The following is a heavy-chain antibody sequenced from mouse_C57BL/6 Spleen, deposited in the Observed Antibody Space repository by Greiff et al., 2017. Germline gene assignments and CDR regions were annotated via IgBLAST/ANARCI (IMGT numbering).Heavy chain of an antibody. D-gene: IGHD2-3*01. Sequence: EVQVVESGAELVRPGASVKLSCTASGFNIKDDYMHWVKQRPEQGLEWIGWIDPENGDTEYASKFQGKATITADTSSNTAYLQLSSLTSEDTAVYYCTVYETYWGPGTLVTVSA. V-gene: IGHV14-4*01. CDR1: GFNIKDDY. CDR3: TVYETY. CDR2: IDPENGDT. J-gene: IGHJ3*01.